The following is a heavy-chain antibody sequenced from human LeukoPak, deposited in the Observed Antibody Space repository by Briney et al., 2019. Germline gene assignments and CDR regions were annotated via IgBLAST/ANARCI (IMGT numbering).Heavy chain of an antibody. V-gene: IGHV3-48*01. D-gene: IGHD1-1*01. CDR3: ARDRVDWNDVGGLFDY. Sequence: GGSLRLSCAASGFTFSSYSMNWVRQAPGKGLEWVSYISSSSSTIYYADSVKGRFTFSRDNFKNTLYLQMNSLRAEDTAVYYCARDRVDWNDVGGLFDYWGQGTLVTVSS. CDR2: ISSSSSTI. CDR1: GFTFSSYS. J-gene: IGHJ4*02.